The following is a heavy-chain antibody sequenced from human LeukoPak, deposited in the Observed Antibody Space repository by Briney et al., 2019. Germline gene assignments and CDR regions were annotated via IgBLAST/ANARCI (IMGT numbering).Heavy chain of an antibody. D-gene: IGHD3-10*01. CDR2: INAGHGNT. J-gene: IGHJ4*02. CDR3: ARSRVPRILWFGELLFDY. V-gene: IGHV1-3*01. CDR1: GYTFTSYA. Sequence: ASVKDSCKASGYTFTSYAMHWVRQAPGQRLEWMGWINAGHGNTKYSQKFQGRVTITRDTSASTAYMELSRLRSEDTAVYYCARSRVPRILWFGELLFDYWGQGTLVTVSS.